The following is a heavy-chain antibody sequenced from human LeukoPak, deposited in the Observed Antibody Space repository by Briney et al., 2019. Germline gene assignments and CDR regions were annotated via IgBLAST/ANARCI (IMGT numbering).Heavy chain of an antibody. D-gene: IGHD1-26*01. J-gene: IGHJ4*02. CDR2: IYHSGST. Sequence: SETLSLTCTVSGGSISSGGYYWSWIRQPPGKGLEWIGYIYHSGSTYYNPSLKSRVTISVDRSKNQFSLKLSSVTAADTAVYYCARGHVSGSRDYWGQGTLVTVSS. CDR1: GGSISSGGYY. CDR3: ARGHVSGSRDY. V-gene: IGHV4-30-2*01.